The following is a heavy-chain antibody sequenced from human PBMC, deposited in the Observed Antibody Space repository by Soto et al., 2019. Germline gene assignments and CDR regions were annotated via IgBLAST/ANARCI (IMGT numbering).Heavy chain of an antibody. Sequence: GESLKIACKGSGCSFAGYWVTWVRLKCGKGLEWMVRTNPRDTLTYYATPPRCQFTISATKSITTVFLQWSSLRASDTAMYYCARQIYDSDTSPNFQYYFDAWGQGTPVTVSS. J-gene: IGHJ4*02. D-gene: IGHD5-18*01. CDR3: ARQIYDSDTSPNFQYYFDA. CDR1: GCSFAGYW. V-gene: IGHV5-10-1*01. CDR2: TNPRDTLT.